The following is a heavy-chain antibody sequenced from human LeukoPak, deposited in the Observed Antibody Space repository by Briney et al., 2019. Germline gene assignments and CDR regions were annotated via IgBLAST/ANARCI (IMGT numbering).Heavy chain of an antibody. CDR2: IIPIFGTA. CDR1: GGTFSSYA. J-gene: IGHJ4*02. D-gene: IGHD5-24*01. CDR3: AREMATITVLFDY. V-gene: IGHV1-69*05. Sequence: SVKVSCKASGGTFSSYAISWVRQAPGQGLEWMGRIIPIFGTANYAQKFQGRVTITTDESTSTAYMELSSLGSEDTAVYYCAREMATITVLFDYWGQGTLVTVSS.